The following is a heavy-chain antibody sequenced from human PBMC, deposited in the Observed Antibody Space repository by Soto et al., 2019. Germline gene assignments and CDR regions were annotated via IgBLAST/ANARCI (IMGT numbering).Heavy chain of an antibody. J-gene: IGHJ6*02. Sequence: QVQLVQSGAEVKKPGSSVKVSCKASGGTFSSYTISWVRQAPGQGLEWMGRIIPILGIANYAQKFQGRVTITADKSTSTAYMELSSLRSEDTAVYYCARGITMVRGVHLYGMDVWGQGTTVTVSS. CDR1: GGTFSSYT. CDR2: IIPILGIA. D-gene: IGHD3-10*01. CDR3: ARGITMVRGVHLYGMDV. V-gene: IGHV1-69*02.